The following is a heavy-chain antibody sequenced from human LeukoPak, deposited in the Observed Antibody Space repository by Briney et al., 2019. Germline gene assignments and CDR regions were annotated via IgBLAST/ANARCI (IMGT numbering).Heavy chain of an antibody. CDR1: GYTFTGYY. J-gene: IGHJ6*02. CDR3: ASAMVDYYGMDV. D-gene: IGHD5-18*01. V-gene: IGHV1-2*02. Sequence: ASVKVSCKGSGYTFTGYYMHWVRQAPAQGLEWVGWINPNSGGTNYAQKFQGRVTMTRDTSISTAYMELSRLRSDDTAAYYCASAMVDYYGMDVWGQGTTVTVSS. CDR2: INPNSGGT.